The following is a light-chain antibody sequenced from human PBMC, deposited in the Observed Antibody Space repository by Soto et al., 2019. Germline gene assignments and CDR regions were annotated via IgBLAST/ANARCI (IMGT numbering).Light chain of an antibody. V-gene: IGKV1-39*01. CDR2: AAS. Sequence: DIQMTQSPSSLSASVGDSVTITFRASQSISSYLNWYQQKPGKAPKLLIYAASSLQSGVPSRFSGSGSGTDFTLTISSLQPEDFATYYCQQSYSTRLMYTFGQGTKVDI. CDR3: QQSYSTRLMYT. J-gene: IGKJ2*01. CDR1: QSISSY.